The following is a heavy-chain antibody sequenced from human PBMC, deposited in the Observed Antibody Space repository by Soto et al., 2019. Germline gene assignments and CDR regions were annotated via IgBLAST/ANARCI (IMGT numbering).Heavy chain of an antibody. V-gene: IGHV4-30-2*01. CDR1: GGSISSGGYS. Sequence: PSETLSLTCAVSGGSISSGGYSWSWIRQPPGKGLEWIGYIYHSGITYYNPSLKSRVTISVDRSKNQFSLKLSSVTAADTAVYYCARVGPYCSGGTCKVSRFDPWGQGTLVTVSS. CDR2: IYHSGIT. CDR3: ARVGPYCSGGTCKVSRFDP. J-gene: IGHJ5*02. D-gene: IGHD2-15*01.